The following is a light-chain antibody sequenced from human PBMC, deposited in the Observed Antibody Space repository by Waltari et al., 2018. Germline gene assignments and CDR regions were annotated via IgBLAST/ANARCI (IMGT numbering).Light chain of an antibody. CDR3: QQYNNWPPTWT. Sequence: EIVVTQSPATLSVSAGERATLSCRASQSVGSNLAWYQQKPGQAPRLRIYGASPRATGFPAMFSGSRSVIEFTLTISSLQFDYFAVYYCQQYNNWPPTWTFCQGTKVEIK. V-gene: IGKV3-15*01. CDR1: QSVGSN. J-gene: IGKJ1*01. CDR2: GAS.